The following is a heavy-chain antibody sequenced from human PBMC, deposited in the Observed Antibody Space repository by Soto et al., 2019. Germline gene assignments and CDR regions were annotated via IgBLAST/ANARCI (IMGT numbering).Heavy chain of an antibody. J-gene: IGHJ4*02. CDR3: AKSFSSNWYDYFDY. CDR1: GITVIADA. Sequence: GALRLSCAASGITVIADAMSWVRQAPGKGLEWVSAISGSGATTYYADSVKGRFTISRDKSKNTLYLQMNSLRAEDTALYYCAKSFSSNWYDYFDYWGQGSLVTVSS. V-gene: IGHV3-23*01. CDR2: ISGSGATT. D-gene: IGHD6-13*01.